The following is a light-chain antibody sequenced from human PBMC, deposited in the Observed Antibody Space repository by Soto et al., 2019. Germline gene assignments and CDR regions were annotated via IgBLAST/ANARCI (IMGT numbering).Light chain of an antibody. CDR2: DAS. V-gene: IGKV3-20*01. J-gene: IGKJ4*01. CDR1: QTVRNNY. Sequence: EFVLTQSPGTLSLSPGERATLSARASQTVRNNYSARSQQKPGHAPRLLIYDASRRATGIPDRFSGGGSGIDFTLTISRMEPEDFAVYYCQQFSSYPLTFGGGTKVDIK. CDR3: QQFSSYPLT.